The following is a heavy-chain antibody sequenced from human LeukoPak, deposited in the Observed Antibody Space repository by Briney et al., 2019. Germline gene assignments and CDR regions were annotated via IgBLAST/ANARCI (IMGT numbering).Heavy chain of an antibody. D-gene: IGHD2-2*01. CDR3: ARDLGCSSTSCSSRGAFDI. J-gene: IGHJ3*02. Sequence: SETLSLTCTVSGGSISSYYWSWIRQPPGKGLEWIGYIYYSGGTNYNPSLKSRVTISVDTSKNQFSLKLSSVTAADTAVYYCARDLGCSSTSCSSRGAFDIWGQGTMVTVSS. CDR2: IYYSGGT. CDR1: GGSISSYY. V-gene: IGHV4-59*01.